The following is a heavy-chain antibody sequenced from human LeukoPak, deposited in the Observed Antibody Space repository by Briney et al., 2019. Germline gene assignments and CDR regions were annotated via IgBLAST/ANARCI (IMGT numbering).Heavy chain of an antibody. CDR2: IRSKAYGGTT. Sequence: GGSLRLSCTASGFTFGDYAMSWFRQAPGKGLEWVGFIRSKAYGGTTEYAASVKGRFTISRDDSKGIAYLQMNSLKTEDTAVYYCTKGTRFLGLVPDYWGQGTLVTVSS. D-gene: IGHD6-6*01. CDR1: GFTFGDYA. V-gene: IGHV3-49*03. J-gene: IGHJ4*02. CDR3: TKGTRFLGLVPDY.